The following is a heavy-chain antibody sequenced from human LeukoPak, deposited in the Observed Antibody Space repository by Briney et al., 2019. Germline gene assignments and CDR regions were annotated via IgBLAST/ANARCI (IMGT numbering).Heavy chain of an antibody. J-gene: IGHJ6*03. CDR1: GYTFTGYY. D-gene: IGHD6-13*01. CDR3: ARADYSSSWYYYYYYMDV. Sequence: ASVKVSCKASGYTFTGYYMHWVRQAPGQGLERMGWINPNSGGTNYAQKFQGRVTMTRDTSISTAYMELSRLRSDDTAVYYCARADYSSSWYYYYYYMDVWGKGTTVTVSS. CDR2: INPNSGGT. V-gene: IGHV1-2*02.